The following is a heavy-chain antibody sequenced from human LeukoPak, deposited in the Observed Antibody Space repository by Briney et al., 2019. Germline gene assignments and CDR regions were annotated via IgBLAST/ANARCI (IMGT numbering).Heavy chain of an antibody. D-gene: IGHD6-13*01. CDR3: ERGGADGLDY. CDR1: GFTFSSYA. V-gene: IGHV3-30*04. Sequence: GRSLRLSCAASGFTFSSYAMHWGRQAPGNRLEWGAVISYDGSNKYYAASVKGRFTISKENSKNTLYLHMSRPRVEAMAGYCFERGGADGLDYWGQGTMVTVSS. J-gene: IGHJ4*02. CDR2: ISYDGSNK.